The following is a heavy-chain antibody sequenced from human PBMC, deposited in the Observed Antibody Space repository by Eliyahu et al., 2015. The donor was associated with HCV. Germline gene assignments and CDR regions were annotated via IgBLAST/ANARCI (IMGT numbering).Heavy chain of an antibody. V-gene: IGHV4-4*07. J-gene: IGHJ5*02. CDR2: IYTSGST. D-gene: IGHD6-6*01. Sequence: QVQLQESGPGLVKLSETLSLPCTVSGGSISSYYWSWIRQPAGKGLEWIGRIYTSGSTNYNPSLKSRVTMSVDTSKNQFSLKLSSVTAADTAVYYCARGGEQLASLEWFDPWGQGTLVTVSS. CDR3: ARGGEQLASLEWFDP. CDR1: GGSISSYY.